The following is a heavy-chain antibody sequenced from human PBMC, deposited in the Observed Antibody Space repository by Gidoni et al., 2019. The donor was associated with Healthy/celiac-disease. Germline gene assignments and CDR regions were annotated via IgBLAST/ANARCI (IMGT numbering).Heavy chain of an antibody. CDR3: ARGRGRFDWLSPFDY. Sequence: QVQLQESGPGLVMPSQTLSLTCPVSVASISSGGYYWSWIRQHPGKGLEWIGYIYYSGSTYYNPSLKSRVTISVDTSKNQFSLKLSSVTAADTAVYYCARGRGRFDWLSPFDYWGQGTLVTVSS. CDR1: VASISSGGYY. D-gene: IGHD3-9*01. CDR2: IYYSGST. V-gene: IGHV4-31*03. J-gene: IGHJ4*02.